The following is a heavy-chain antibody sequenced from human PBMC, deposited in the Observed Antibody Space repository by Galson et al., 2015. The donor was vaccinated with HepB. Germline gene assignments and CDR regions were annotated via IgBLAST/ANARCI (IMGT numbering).Heavy chain of an antibody. J-gene: IGHJ3*02. V-gene: IGHV4-34*01. CDR3: ARALSRSYNFWGDSPDDVQI. Sequence: LSLTCAVSGGSFSDQYWTWIRQPPGKGLEWIGEINHRGGTNSNPSLKSRVTLSVDTSRNHFSLKLTSVTAADTAVYYCARALSRSYNFWGDSPDDVQIWGQGTMVTVSS. CDR2: INHRGGT. CDR1: GGSFSDQY. D-gene: IGHD3-3*01.